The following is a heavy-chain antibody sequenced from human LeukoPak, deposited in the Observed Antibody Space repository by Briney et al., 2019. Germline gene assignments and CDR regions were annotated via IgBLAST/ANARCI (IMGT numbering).Heavy chain of an antibody. CDR2: FYTSGTT. V-gene: IGHV4-61*02. J-gene: IGHJ5*02. CDR3: ARDYYPAANYFDP. Sequence: SQALSLTCTVSGGSISSGSYYWRWIRQPAGEGLEWIGRFYTSGTTIYNPSLMSRVTISVDTSKNQFSLKLTSVTAADTALYYCARDYYPAANYFDPWGQGTLVTVSS. D-gene: IGHD4/OR15-4a*01. CDR1: GGSISSGSYY.